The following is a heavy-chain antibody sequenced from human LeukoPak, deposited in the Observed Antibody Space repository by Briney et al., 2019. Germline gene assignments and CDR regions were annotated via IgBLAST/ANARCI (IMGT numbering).Heavy chain of an antibody. Sequence: GESLKISCQGSGNIFNNYWISWVRQMPGKGLEWMAIIYAADSDTRYSPSFQGQVTLSVDKSNSTVYLQWSNLKASDTAVYYCARHLRGLDLWGQGTLVTVSS. CDR2: IYAADSDT. CDR1: GNIFNNYW. D-gene: IGHD3-10*01. J-gene: IGHJ5*02. V-gene: IGHV5-51*01. CDR3: ARHLRGLDL.